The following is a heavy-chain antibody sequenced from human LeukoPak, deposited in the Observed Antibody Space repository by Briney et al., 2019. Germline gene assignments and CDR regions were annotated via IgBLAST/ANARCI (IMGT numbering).Heavy chain of an antibody. CDR3: ARRGGLYYYDSSGYHYYFDY. CDR1: GGSISSYY. V-gene: IGHV4-59*08. J-gene: IGHJ4*02. CDR2: IYYSGST. D-gene: IGHD3-22*01. Sequence: SETLSLTCTVSGGSISSYYWSWIRQPPGKGLEWIGYIYYSGSTYYNPSLKSRVTVSVDTSKNQFSLKLSSVTAADTAVYYCARRGGLYYYDSSGYHYYFDYWGQGTLVTVSS.